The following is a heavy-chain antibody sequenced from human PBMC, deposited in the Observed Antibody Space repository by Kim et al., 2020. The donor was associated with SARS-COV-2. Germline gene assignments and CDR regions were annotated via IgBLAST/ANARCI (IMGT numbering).Heavy chain of an antibody. D-gene: IGHD3-10*01. Sequence: ASVKVSCRASGYTFTSYGISWVRQAPGQGLEWMGWISAYNGDTNYAQKLQGRVTMTTDTSTSTAYMELRSLRSDDTAVYYCARFVTMVRGVSHYYYHGMDVWGQGATVTVSS. J-gene: IGHJ6*02. V-gene: IGHV1-18*01. CDR3: ARFVTMVRGVSHYYYHGMDV. CDR1: GYTFTSYG. CDR2: ISAYNGDT.